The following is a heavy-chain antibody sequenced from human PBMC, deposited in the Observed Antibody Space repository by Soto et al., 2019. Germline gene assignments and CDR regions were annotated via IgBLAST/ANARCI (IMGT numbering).Heavy chain of an antibody. Sequence: QVRLQESGPGLVRPSQTLSLTCSVSGDCLTIGGHYWTWIRQHPGKGLEWIGYIYHSGSTYYSPSLKSRVTISVDTSENQFSLKLTSMTAADTAVYYCARGGDGFDLWGQGKMVTVSS. CDR2: IYHSGST. J-gene: IGHJ3*01. CDR3: ARGGDGFDL. V-gene: IGHV4-31*03. CDR1: GDCLTIGGHY.